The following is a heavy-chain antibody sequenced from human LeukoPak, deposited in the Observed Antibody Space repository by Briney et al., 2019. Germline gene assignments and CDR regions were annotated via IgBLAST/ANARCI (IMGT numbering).Heavy chain of an antibody. Sequence: GGSLRLSCVASGFTFSSYAMSWVRQAPGKGLEWVATIDSGGGSTHYADSVKGRFSISRDNSKNTLYLQMDSLRGEDTAVYYCAKDFRIGYSAHFDYWGQGALVTVSS. D-gene: IGHD2-21*01. CDR1: GFTFSSYA. V-gene: IGHV3-23*01. CDR3: AKDFRIGYSAHFDY. CDR2: IDSGGGST. J-gene: IGHJ4*02.